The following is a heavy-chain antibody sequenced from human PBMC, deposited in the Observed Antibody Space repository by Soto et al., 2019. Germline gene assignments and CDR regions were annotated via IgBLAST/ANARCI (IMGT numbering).Heavy chain of an antibody. D-gene: IGHD5-18*01. Sequence: PSETLSLTCSVSGDSISSGGYYWSWIRQHPGKGLEWIGYMSSSGSTYYNPSLKSRLTISIDASKNQFSLKLSSVTAADTAVYYCAREYNYGHDYWGQGTRVTVSS. CDR1: GDSISSGGYY. CDR3: AREYNYGHDY. V-gene: IGHV4-31*02. J-gene: IGHJ4*02. CDR2: MSSSGST.